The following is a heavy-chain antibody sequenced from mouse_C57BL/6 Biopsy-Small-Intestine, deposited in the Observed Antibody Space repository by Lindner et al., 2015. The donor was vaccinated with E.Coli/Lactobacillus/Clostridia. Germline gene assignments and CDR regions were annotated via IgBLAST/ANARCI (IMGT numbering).Heavy chain of an antibody. CDR2: ISTYKGNT. CDR1: LLSLTAMV. J-gene: IGHJ1*01. Sequence: VKVSCKVLWLLSLTAMVSAGCDRPLGQGLEWMGWISTYKGNTNYAQKFQGRVTMTTDTSTSTAYMELRSLRSDDTAVYYCARDTYIQLEIHWYYGMDVWGQGTTVTVSS. CDR3: ARDTYIQLEIHWYYGMDV. V-gene: IGHV1-81*01. D-gene: IGHD1-1*01.